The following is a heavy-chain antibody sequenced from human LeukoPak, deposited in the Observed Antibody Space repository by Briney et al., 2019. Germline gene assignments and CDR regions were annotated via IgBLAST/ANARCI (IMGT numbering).Heavy chain of an antibody. V-gene: IGHV1-2*02. Sequence: GASVKVSCKASGYTFTCYYMHWVRQAPGQGLEWMGWINPNSGGTNYAQKFQGRVTMTRDTSISTAYMELSRLRSDDTAVYYCARFIWRAGGFDYWSQGTLVTVSS. CDR3: ARFIWRAGGFDY. CDR2: INPNSGGT. CDR1: GYTFTCYY. J-gene: IGHJ4*02. D-gene: IGHD1-14*01.